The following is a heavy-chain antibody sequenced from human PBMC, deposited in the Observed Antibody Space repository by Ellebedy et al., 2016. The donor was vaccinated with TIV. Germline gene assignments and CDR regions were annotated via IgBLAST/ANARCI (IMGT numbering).Heavy chain of an antibody. J-gene: IGHJ4*02. CDR3: AREIVGARGY. Sequence: GESLKISCAASGFTFSSYSMNWVRQAPGKGLEWVSVIYSGGSTYYADSVKGRFTISRDNSKNTLYLQMNSLRAEDTAVYYCAREIVGARGYWGQGTLVTVSS. CDR1: GFTFSSYS. D-gene: IGHD1-26*01. V-gene: IGHV3-53*01. CDR2: IYSGGST.